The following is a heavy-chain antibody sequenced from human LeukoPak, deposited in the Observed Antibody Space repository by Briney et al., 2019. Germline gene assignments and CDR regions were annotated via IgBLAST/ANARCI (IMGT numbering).Heavy chain of an antibody. CDR3: TTGLGHSDNDY. CDR2: ISSSSSYI. V-gene: IGHV3-21*03. CDR1: GFTFSSYS. D-gene: IGHD2-21*01. Sequence: GGSLRLSCAASGFTFSSYSRNWVRQAPGKGLEWVSSISSSSSYIYYADSVKGRFTISRDNAKNSLYLQMNSLKTEDTAVYYCTTGLGHSDNDYWGQGTLVTVSS. J-gene: IGHJ4*02.